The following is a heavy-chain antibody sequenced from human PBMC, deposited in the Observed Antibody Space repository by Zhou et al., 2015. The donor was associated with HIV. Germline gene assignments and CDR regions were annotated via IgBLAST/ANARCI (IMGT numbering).Heavy chain of an antibody. CDR2: ISASGTTI. Sequence: QVQLLESGGDLVKPGGSLRLSCAASGFIFGEYYMTWIRQAPGKGLEWVSYISASGTTIKYGDSVKGRFTIYRDNTKNSLYLQMNSLRAEDTAVYYCASNLAAERSFYYFMDVWGKGTTVTVSS. V-gene: IGHV3-11*04. D-gene: IGHD6-13*01. J-gene: IGHJ6*03. CDR3: ASNLAAERSFYYFMDV. CDR1: GFIFGEYY.